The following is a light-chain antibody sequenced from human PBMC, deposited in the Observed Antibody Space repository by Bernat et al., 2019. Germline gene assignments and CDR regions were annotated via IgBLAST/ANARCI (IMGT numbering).Light chain of an antibody. V-gene: IGLV1-44*01. CDR2: STN. CDR1: SSNIGSDT. J-gene: IGLJ1*01. Sequence: QSVLTQPPSVSATPGQRVTISCSGSSSNIGSDTVNWYHQVPGTAPKLLIYSTNRRPSGVPDRFSGSKSGTSASLAISGHQSEDEGDYYCASWDSSLKGYVFGTGTKVNVL. CDR3: ASWDSSLKGYV.